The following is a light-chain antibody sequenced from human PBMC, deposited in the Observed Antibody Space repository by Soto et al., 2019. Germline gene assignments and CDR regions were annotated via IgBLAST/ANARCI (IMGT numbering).Light chain of an antibody. CDR3: HQYAASPLT. CDR2: DAS. CDR1: QSVGRNY. Sequence: EIVLTQSPGTLSLSPGERATLSCRASQSVGRNYLAWYQQKPGQAPRLLIYDASSRATGIPDSFSGSGSGTDFTLTISRLEPEDFAVYYCHQYAASPLTF. J-gene: IGKJ1*01. V-gene: IGKV3-20*01.